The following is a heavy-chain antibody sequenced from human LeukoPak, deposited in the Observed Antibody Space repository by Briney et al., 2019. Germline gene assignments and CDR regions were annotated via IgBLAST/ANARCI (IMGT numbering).Heavy chain of an antibody. CDR3: ARRPPAGGTDWFDP. V-gene: IGHV4-39*01. Sequence: SETLSLTCSVSGGSISSNNYWWGWIRQPPGKGLEWIGSIFYSGSTYYNPSLKSRVTISVDTPKNQFSLKLSSVTAADTAVYYCARRPPAGGTDWFDPWGQGTLVTVSS. J-gene: IGHJ5*02. CDR1: GGSISSNNYW. CDR2: IFYSGST. D-gene: IGHD2-8*02.